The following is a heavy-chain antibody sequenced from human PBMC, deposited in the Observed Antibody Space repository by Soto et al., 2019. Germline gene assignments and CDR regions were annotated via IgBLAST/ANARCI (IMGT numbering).Heavy chain of an antibody. CDR1: GGTFSGHA. D-gene: IGHD7-27*01. J-gene: IGHJ4*01. CDR3: ARGPNWGYRFDS. Sequence: QVQLVQSGAEVKKPGSSVKVSCEASGGTFSGHAISWVRQAPGQGPEWMGGLIPLFGTTQHAQNFQDRLTITADKSTSTDYMELNSLRFEYTAIYYCARGPNWGYRFDSCGHGTLVTVSS. V-gene: IGHV1-69*06. CDR2: LIPLFGTT.